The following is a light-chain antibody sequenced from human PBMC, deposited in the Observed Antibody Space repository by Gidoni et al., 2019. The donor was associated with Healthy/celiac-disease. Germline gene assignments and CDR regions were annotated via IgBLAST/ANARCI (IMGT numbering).Light chain of an antibody. J-gene: IGKJ4*01. Sequence: ELVLTQSPGTLSLSPGERATLSCRANQSVSSSYLAWYQQKPGQAPRLLIYGASSRATGIPDRFSGSGSGTDFTLTISRLEPEDFAVYYCQQYGSSPRTFGGGTKVEIK. CDR2: GAS. V-gene: IGKV3-20*01. CDR3: QQYGSSPRT. CDR1: QSVSSSY.